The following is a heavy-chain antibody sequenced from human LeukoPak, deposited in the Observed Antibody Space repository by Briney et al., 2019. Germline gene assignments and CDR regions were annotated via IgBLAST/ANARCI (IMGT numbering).Heavy chain of an antibody. J-gene: IGHJ6*03. CDR2: ISAYNGNT. D-gene: IGHD3-9*01. CDR1: GYTFTSYG. V-gene: IGHV1-18*01. Sequence: ASVKVSCKASGYTFTSYGISWVRQAPGQGLEWMGWISAYNGNTNYAQKLQGRVTMTTDTSTSTAYMELRSLRSEDTAVYYCASLTGLYYYYYYMDVWGKGTTVIVSS. CDR3: ASLTGLYYYYYYMDV.